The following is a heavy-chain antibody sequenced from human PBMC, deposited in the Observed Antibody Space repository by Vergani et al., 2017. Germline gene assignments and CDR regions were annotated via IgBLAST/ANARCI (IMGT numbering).Heavy chain of an antibody. D-gene: IGHD4-17*01. Sequence: VQLVESGGGLVKPGGSLSLSCAASGFTFSSYGMHWVRQAPGKGLEWVAVISYDGSNKYYADSVKGRFTISRDNSKNTLYLQMNSLRAEDTAVYYCAKGQRPQRLHDYGDLDYWGQGTLVTVSS. J-gene: IGHJ4*02. CDR2: ISYDGSNK. CDR1: GFTFSSYG. CDR3: AKGQRPQRLHDYGDLDY. V-gene: IGHV3-30*18.